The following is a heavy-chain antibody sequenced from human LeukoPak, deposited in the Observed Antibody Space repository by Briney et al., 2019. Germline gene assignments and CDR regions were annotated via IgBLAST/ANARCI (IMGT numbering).Heavy chain of an antibody. CDR2: ISYDGSNK. J-gene: IGHJ4*02. D-gene: IGHD6-6*01. V-gene: IGHV3-30*03. CDR1: GFTFSSYG. CDR3: AIDRGSSMLDY. Sequence: GRSLRLSCAASGFTFSSYGMHWVRQAPGKGLEWVAVISYDGSNKYYADSVKGRFTISRDNSKNTLYLQMNSLRAEDTAVYYCAIDRGSSMLDYWGQGTLVTVSS.